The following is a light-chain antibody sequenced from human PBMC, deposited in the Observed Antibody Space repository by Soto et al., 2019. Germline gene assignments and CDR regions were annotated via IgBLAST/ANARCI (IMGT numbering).Light chain of an antibody. CDR2: EVS. CDR3: NSYTSSSTLYV. J-gene: IGLJ1*01. CDR1: SSDIGTYNY. Sequence: QSALTQPASVSGSPGQSITISCTGTSSDIGTYNYVSWYQQHPCKAPKLMLYEVSNRPSGVSNRFFGSKSGNTASLTISGLQAEDEADYFCNSYTSSSTLYVFGTGTKLTVL. V-gene: IGLV2-14*01.